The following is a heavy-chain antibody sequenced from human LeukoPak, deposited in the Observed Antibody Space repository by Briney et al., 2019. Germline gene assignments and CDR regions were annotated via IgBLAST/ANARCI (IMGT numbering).Heavy chain of an antibody. CDR1: GDTPSSKNAA. D-gene: IGHD1-26*01. J-gene: IGHJ4*02. V-gene: IGHV6-1*01. CDR3: AREGVGATMAN. Sequence: SQTLSLSCAISGDTPSSKNAASNWIRQSPSSGLEWLGRTYYRSKWYNDYAVSVKSRININPDTSKNQSSLQLNSVTPEDTAVYYCAREGVGATMANWGQGTLVTVSS. CDR2: TYYRSKWYN.